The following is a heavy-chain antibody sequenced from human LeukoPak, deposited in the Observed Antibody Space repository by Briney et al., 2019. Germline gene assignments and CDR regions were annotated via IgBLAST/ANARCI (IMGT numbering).Heavy chain of an antibody. J-gene: IGHJ4*02. D-gene: IGHD5-12*01. V-gene: IGHV3-11*04. Sequence: PGGSLRLSCAASGFTFSDYYMSWIRQAPGKGLEWVSYISSSGSTIYYADSVKGRFTISRDNAKNSLYLQMNSLRAEDTAVYYCAREATWGDIVATYDYWGQGTLVTVSS. CDR3: AREATWGDIVATYDY. CDR2: ISSSGSTI. CDR1: GFTFSDYY.